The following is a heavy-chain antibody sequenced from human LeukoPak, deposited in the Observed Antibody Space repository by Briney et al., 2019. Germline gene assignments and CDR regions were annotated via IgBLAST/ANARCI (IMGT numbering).Heavy chain of an antibody. CDR1: GFTFSNYV. CDR3: AEIWAAGYDMDV. V-gene: IGHV3-23*01. J-gene: IGHJ6*04. Sequence: GGSLRLSCTASGFTFSNYVMSWVRQAPGKGLEWVSTISGSGDTTYYADSVKGRFTISRDNSKNTLYLQINSLRAEDTAIYYCAEIWAAGYDMDVWGKGTTVTVSS. CDR2: ISGSGDTT. D-gene: IGHD6-25*01.